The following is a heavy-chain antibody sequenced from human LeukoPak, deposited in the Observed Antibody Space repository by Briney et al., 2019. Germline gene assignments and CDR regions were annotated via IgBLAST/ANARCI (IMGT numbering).Heavy chain of an antibody. CDR3: ARHPYYYDSSGYSSYNWFDP. V-gene: IGHV4-34*01. D-gene: IGHD3-22*01. J-gene: IGHJ5*02. Sequence: SETLSLTCAVYGGSFSGYYWSWIRQPPGKGLEWIGEINHSGSTNYNPSLKSRVTISVDTSKNQFSLKLSSVTAADTAVYYCARHPYYYDSSGYSSYNWFDPWGQGTLVTVSS. CDR1: GGSFSGYY. CDR2: INHSGST.